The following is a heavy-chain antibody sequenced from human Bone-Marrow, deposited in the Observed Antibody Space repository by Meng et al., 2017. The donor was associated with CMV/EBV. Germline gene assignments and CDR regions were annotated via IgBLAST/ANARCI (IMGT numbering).Heavy chain of an antibody. CDR3: ARQGISTGYGHYYYYGMDV. CDR1: GYSFTSYW. Sequence: KVSCKGSGYSFTSYWIGWVRQMPGKGLEWMGIIYPGDSDTRYSPSFQGQVTITADKSISTAYLQRSSLKASDTAMYYCARQGISTGYGHYYYYGMDVWGQGTTVTVSS. D-gene: IGHD3-9*01. CDR2: IYPGDSDT. V-gene: IGHV5-51*01. J-gene: IGHJ6*02.